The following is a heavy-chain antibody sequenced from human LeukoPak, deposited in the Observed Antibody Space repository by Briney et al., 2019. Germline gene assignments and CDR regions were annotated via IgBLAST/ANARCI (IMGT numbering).Heavy chain of an antibody. D-gene: IGHD6-13*01. V-gene: IGHV1-69*05. J-gene: IGHJ4*02. CDR2: IIPIFGTA. CDR1: GGTFSSYA. CDR3: ATLSDAIAAAGTRNY. Sequence: GASVKVSCKASGGTFSSYAISWVRQAPGQGLEWMGGIIPIFGTANYAQKFQGRVTITTDESTSTAYMELSSLRSEDTAVYYCATLSDAIAAAGTRNYWSQGTLVTVSS.